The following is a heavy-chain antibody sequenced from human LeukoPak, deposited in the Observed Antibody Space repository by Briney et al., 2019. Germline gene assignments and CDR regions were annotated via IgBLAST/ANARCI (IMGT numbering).Heavy chain of an antibody. J-gene: IGHJ4*02. CDR2: INPGGAST. Sequence: ASVKASCTASGYAFTSYDMEWVREAPGPGLEWMGIINPGGASTSYEQKFQGRVTMTRDTSTSTVYMELSSLRSEDTAVYYCARVGESRDIVVVPAAPFDYWGQGTLVTVSS. D-gene: IGHD2-2*01. V-gene: IGHV1-46*01. CDR3: ARVGESRDIVVVPAAPFDY. CDR1: GYAFTSYD.